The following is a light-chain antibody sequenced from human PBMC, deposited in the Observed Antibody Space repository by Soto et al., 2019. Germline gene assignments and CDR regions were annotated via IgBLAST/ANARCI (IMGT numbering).Light chain of an antibody. J-gene: IGLJ3*02. CDR1: TGPLTRTNF. CDR3: ILSYGGPRV. CDR2: ETS. Sequence: QAVVTQEPSLTVSPGGTVTLTCGSSTGPLTRTNFPYWFQQKPGQAPTTLIYETSNKHSWTPARFAGSLLGGKAALTLSGAQPDDEADYYCILSYGGPRVFGGGTKLTVL. V-gene: IGLV7-46*01.